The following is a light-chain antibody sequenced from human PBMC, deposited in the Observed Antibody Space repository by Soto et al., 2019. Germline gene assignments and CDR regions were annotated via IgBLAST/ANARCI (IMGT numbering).Light chain of an antibody. J-gene: IGKJ1*01. CDR3: QQYNNWPRST. V-gene: IGKV3-15*01. Sequence: EIGMTQSPATLSVSPGERATLSCRASQSVSSNLAWYQQKPGQAPRLLIYGASTRATGIPARFSGSGSGTEFTLTISSLQSEDFAVYYCQQYNNWPRSTFGQGTKWIS. CDR1: QSVSSN. CDR2: GAS.